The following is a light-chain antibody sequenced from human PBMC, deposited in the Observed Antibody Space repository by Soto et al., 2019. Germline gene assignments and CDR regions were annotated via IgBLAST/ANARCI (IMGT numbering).Light chain of an antibody. Sequence: QSVLTQPPSVSGSPGQRVTISCTGSSSNIGAGYDVHWYQQLPGTAPKLLIYDNSNRPSGVPDRFSGSKSGTSASLPITGLQNEDEAADYCRCYDSSRSASVFGGGTKLTVL. CDR3: RCYDSSRSASV. J-gene: IGLJ2*01. CDR1: SSNIGAGYD. V-gene: IGLV1-40*01. CDR2: DNS.